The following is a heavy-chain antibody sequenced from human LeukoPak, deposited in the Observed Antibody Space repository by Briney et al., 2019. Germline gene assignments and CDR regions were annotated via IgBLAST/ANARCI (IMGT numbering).Heavy chain of an antibody. CDR2: IHYSGST. V-gene: IGHV4-59*01. Sequence: SETLSLTCTVSGGSISSYYWGWIRQPPGKGLVWIGYIHYSGSTNYSPSLKSRVTISVDTSKNQFSLNLTSVTAADSAVYYCARVSCFPGTSYYYMDVWGKGTTVTVSS. CDR3: ARVSCFPGTSYYYMDV. CDR1: GGSISSYY. J-gene: IGHJ6*03. D-gene: IGHD1-1*01.